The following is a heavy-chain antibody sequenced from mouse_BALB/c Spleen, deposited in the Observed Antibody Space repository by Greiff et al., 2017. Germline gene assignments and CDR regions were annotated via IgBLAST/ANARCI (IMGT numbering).Heavy chain of an antibody. CDR1: GYTFTSYW. D-gene: IGHD1-1*01. V-gene: IGHV1S22*01. CDR2: IYPGSGST. Sequence: LQQPGSELVRPGASVKLSCKASGYTFTSYWMHWVKQRPGQGLEWIGNIYPGSGSTNYDEKFKSKATLTVDTSSSTAYMQLSSLTSEDSAVYYYTNYYGSSPWFAYWGQGTLVTVSA. J-gene: IGHJ3*01. CDR3: TNYYGSSPWFAY.